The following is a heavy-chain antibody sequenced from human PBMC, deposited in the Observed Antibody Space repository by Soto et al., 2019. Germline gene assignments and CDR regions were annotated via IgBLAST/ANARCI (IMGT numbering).Heavy chain of an antibody. J-gene: IGHJ4*02. CDR2: ISAYNGNT. V-gene: IGHV1-18*01. Sequence: ASVKVSCKASGYTFTSYGISWVRQAPGQGLEWMGWISAYNGNTNYAQKLQGRVTMTTDTSTSTAYMELRSLRSDDTAVYYCARAEKYSGYGTRDDWGQGTLVTFSS. CDR3: ARAEKYSGYGTRDD. CDR1: GYTFTSYG. D-gene: IGHD5-12*01.